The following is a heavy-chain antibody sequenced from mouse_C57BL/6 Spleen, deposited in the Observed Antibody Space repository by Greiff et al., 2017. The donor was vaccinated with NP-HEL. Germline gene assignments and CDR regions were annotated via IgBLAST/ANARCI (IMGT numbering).Heavy chain of an antibody. J-gene: IGHJ4*01. CDR2: ISYDGSN. CDR3: AREGAIYDGYYGAMDY. D-gene: IGHD2-3*01. V-gene: IGHV3-6*01. Sequence: EVKLQESGPGLVKPSQSLSLTCSVTGYSITSGYYWNWIRQFPGNKLEWMGYISYDGSNNYNPSLKNRIPITRDTSKNQFFLKLNSVTTEDTATYYCAREGAIYDGYYGAMDYWGQGTSVTVSS. CDR1: GYSITSGYY.